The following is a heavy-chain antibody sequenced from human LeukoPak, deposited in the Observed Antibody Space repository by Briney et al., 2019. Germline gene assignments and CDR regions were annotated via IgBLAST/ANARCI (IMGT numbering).Heavy chain of an antibody. Sequence: SETLSLTCAVSGASISSGYYWGWIRPPPGKGREWIGSIYHSGSTYYKPSLKRRVTISVDRSKNKLYMKMRCVRAADTEEYYCARDNGRYDILTGYLAGRWGIDYWGQGTLVTVSS. D-gene: IGHD3-9*01. J-gene: IGHJ4*02. CDR2: IYHSGST. CDR1: GASISSGYY. CDR3: ARDNGRYDILTGYLAGRWGIDY. V-gene: IGHV4-38-2*02.